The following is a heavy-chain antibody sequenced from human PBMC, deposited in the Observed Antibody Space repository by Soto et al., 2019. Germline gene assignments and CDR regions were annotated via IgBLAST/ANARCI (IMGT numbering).Heavy chain of an antibody. CDR3: AKSTVYDSSASDAFDI. Sequence: GGSLRLSCAASGFTFSSYAMSWVRQAPGKGLEWVSAIGGSGGSTYYADSVKGRFTISRDNSKNTLYLQMNSLRAEDTAVYYCAKSTVYDSSASDAFDIWGQGTMVTVSS. CDR2: IGGSGGST. J-gene: IGHJ3*02. V-gene: IGHV3-23*01. D-gene: IGHD3-22*01. CDR1: GFTFSSYA.